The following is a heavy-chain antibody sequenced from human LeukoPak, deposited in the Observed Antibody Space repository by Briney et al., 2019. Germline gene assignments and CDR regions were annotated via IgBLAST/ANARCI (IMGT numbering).Heavy chain of an antibody. CDR2: ISDNGRTK. Sequence: PWGSLRLSCAASGLTFSDYHMSWIRQAPGKGLEWVSHISDNGRTKYYANSVQGRFTVSGDNAKNSLYLQMNSLRADDTAVYYCATVHFGYFTFWGQGTLVTVSS. V-gene: IGHV3-11*01. CDR3: ATVHFGYFTF. J-gene: IGHJ4*02. D-gene: IGHD3-3*01. CDR1: GLTFSDYH.